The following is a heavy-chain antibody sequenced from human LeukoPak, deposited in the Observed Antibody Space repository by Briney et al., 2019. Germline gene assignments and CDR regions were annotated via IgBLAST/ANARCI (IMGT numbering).Heavy chain of an antibody. Sequence: ASVKVSRKASGYTFTGYYMHWVRQAPGQGLEWMGWINPNSGGTNYAQKFQGRVTMTRDTSISTAYMELSRLRSDDTAVYYCARDRSTVVTLLDYWGQGTLVTVSS. D-gene: IGHD4-23*01. CDR1: GYTFTGYY. CDR2: INPNSGGT. CDR3: ARDRSTVVTLLDY. V-gene: IGHV1-2*02. J-gene: IGHJ4*02.